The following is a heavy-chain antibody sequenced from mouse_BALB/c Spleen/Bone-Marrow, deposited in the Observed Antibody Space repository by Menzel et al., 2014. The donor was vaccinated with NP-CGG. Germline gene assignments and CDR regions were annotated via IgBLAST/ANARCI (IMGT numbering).Heavy chain of an antibody. CDR2: IYPGDGDA. CDR3: ARNYYYASSWSAMDY. V-gene: IGHV1-87*01. D-gene: IGHD1-1*01. CDR1: GYTLTSYW. Sequence: QVQLQQSGAELARPGASVKLSCKASGYTLTSYWMQWVKQRPGQGLEWIGTIYPGDGDARYTQKFKGKATLTADKSSSTAYMQLSSLASEDSAVYYCARNYYYASSWSAMDYWGQGTSVTVSS. J-gene: IGHJ4*01.